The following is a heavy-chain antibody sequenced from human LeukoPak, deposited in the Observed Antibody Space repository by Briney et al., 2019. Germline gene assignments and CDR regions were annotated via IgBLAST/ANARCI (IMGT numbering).Heavy chain of an antibody. Sequence: ASVKVSCKASGYTFTTYYMHWVRQAPGQGLEWMGIINPSGGGTSYAQKFQGRVTMTSDTSTSTVYMELSSLRSEDTAVYYCARRAIAADLDYWGQGTLVTVSS. J-gene: IGHJ4*02. CDR2: INPSGGGT. D-gene: IGHD6-13*01. V-gene: IGHV1-46*01. CDR3: ARRAIAADLDY. CDR1: GYTFTTYY.